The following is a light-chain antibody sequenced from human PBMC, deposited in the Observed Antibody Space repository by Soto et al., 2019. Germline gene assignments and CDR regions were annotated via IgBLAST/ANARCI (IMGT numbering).Light chain of an antibody. CDR2: GAS. J-gene: IGKJ2*01. CDR1: QSLSSNY. Sequence: EIVLTQSPGTLSVSPGERATLSCRASQSLSSNYLAWYQPKPGQAPRLLIYGASSRATGIPDRFSGSGSGTDFTLTISRLEPEDFAVYYCQQYGSSVRTFGQGTKVDI. CDR3: QQYGSSVRT. V-gene: IGKV3-20*01.